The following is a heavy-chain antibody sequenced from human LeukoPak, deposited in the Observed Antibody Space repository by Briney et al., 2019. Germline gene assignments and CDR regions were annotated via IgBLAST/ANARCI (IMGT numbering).Heavy chain of an antibody. V-gene: IGHV4-31*03. J-gene: IGHJ4*02. D-gene: IGHD4-17*01. CDR1: GGSISSGGYY. CDR2: IYYSGST. Sequence: SETLSLTCTVSGGSISSGGYYWSWIRQHPGKGLEWIGYIYYSGSTYYNPSLKSRVTISVDTSKNRFSLKLSSVTAADTAVYYCARYGGDYVAYDYWGQGTLVTVSS. CDR3: ARYGGDYVAYDY.